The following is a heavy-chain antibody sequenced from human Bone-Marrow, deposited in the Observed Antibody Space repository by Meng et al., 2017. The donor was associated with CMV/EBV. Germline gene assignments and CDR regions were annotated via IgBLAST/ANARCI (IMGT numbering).Heavy chain of an antibody. CDR1: SYG. CDR3: AKDRPYYYDSSGYLQDAFDI. J-gene: IGHJ3*02. D-gene: IGHD3-22*01. V-gene: IGHV3-30*02. Sequence: SYGMHWVRQAPGKGLEWVAFIRYDGSNKYYADSVKGRFTISRDNSKNTLYLQMNSLRAEDTAVYYCAKDRPYYYDSSGYLQDAFDIWGQGTMVTVSS. CDR2: IRYDGSNK.